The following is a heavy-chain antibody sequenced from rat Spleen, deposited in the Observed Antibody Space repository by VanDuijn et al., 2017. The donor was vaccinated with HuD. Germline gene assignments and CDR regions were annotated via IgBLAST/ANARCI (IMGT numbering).Heavy chain of an antibody. CDR1: GFSLTSNG. J-gene: IGHJ2*01. CDR3: TRHYVDY. Sequence: QVQLKESGPGLVQPSQTLSLTCTVSGFSLTSNGVSWVRQPPGKGLEWIAAISSGGSTYYNSALKSRLSISRDTSKRQVFLTMNSLQTEDTAIYFCTRHYVDYWGQGVMVTVSS. V-gene: IGHV2S12*01. CDR2: ISSGGST.